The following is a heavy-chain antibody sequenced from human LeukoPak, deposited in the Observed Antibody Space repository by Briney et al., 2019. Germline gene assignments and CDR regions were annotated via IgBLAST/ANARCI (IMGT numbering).Heavy chain of an antibody. CDR3: ARTQSQSGSYRYYFGY. D-gene: IGHD1-26*01. CDR2: IYYISNT. J-gene: IGHJ4*02. CDR1: GASVGSAGYH. V-gene: IGHV4-61*08. Sequence: SETLSLTCTVSGASVGSAGYHWSWIRQPPGGGLEWIGYIYYISNTNYNPSLKSRVTMSVDPSKNQFSLKLNSMTAADTAVYYCARTQSQSGSYRYYFGYWGQGTLVTVSS.